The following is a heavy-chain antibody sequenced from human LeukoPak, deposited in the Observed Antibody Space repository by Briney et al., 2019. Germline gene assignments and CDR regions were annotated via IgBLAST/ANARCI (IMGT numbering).Heavy chain of an antibody. Sequence: GSLRLSCAAAGFTFSDRYMSWIRQAPGKGMEWVAYISPNGDNIHYADSVKGRFTISRDNAKNSLFLQVNSLRAEDTAIYYCATESGWLFDYWGQGTLVTVSS. CDR2: ISPNGDNI. CDR1: GFTFSDRY. J-gene: IGHJ4*02. D-gene: IGHD5-12*01. CDR3: ATESGWLFDY. V-gene: IGHV3-11*04.